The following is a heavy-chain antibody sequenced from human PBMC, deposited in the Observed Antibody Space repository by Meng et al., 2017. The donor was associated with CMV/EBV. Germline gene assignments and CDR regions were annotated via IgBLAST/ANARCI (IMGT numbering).Heavy chain of an antibody. CDR1: GGSVSSGSYY. CDR2: IYHSGST. V-gene: IGHV4-61*01. Sequence: WGSLRLSCTVSGGSVSSGSYYWSWIRQPPGKGLEWIGYIYHSGSTNYNPSLKSRVTISVDTYKNQFSLKLSSVTAADTAVYYYARVVIRGSMPYVMDVWGQGTTVTVSS. J-gene: IGHJ6*02. CDR3: ARVVIRGSMPYVMDV. D-gene: IGHD2/OR15-2a*01.